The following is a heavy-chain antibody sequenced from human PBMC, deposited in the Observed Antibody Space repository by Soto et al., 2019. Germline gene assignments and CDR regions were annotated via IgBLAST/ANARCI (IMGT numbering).Heavy chain of an antibody. Sequence: QITLKESGPTLVKPTQTLTLTCTFSGFSLITSGAGVGWIRQPPGKALEWLALIYWDDDKRYNSSLKSRVTITRDTDTNELVLTLTNVDPLDTGTYYCAHKGGRGAGMDVWGQGTTVTVSS. CDR2: IYWDDDK. J-gene: IGHJ6*02. CDR1: GFSLITSGAG. D-gene: IGHD2-15*01. CDR3: AHKGGRGAGMDV. V-gene: IGHV2-5*02.